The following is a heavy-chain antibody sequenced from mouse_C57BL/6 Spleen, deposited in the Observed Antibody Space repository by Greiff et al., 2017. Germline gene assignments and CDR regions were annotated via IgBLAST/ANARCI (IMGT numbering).Heavy chain of an antibody. Sequence: EVKVVESGGGLVKPGGSLKLSCAASGFTFSSYAMSWVRQTPEKRLEWVATISDGGSYTYYPDNVKGRFTISRDNAKNNLYLQMSHLKSEDTAMYYCARGSSGHVWFAYWGQGTLVTVSA. V-gene: IGHV5-4*03. J-gene: IGHJ3*01. CDR2: ISDGGSYT. D-gene: IGHD3-2*02. CDR1: GFTFSSYA. CDR3: ARGSSGHVWFAY.